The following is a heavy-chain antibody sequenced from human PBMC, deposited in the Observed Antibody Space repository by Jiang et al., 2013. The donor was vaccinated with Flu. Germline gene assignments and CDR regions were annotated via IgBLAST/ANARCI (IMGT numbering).Heavy chain of an antibody. CDR2: IYSGGST. CDR3: ARNYYDSSGYYDY. D-gene: IGHD3-22*01. CDR1: GFTVSSNY. Sequence: AASGFTVSSNYMSWVRQAPGKGLEWVSVIYSGGSTYYADSVKGRFTISRDNSKNTLYLQMNSLRAEDTAVYYCARNYYDSSGYYDYWGQGTLVTVSS. J-gene: IGHJ4*02. V-gene: IGHV3-66*01.